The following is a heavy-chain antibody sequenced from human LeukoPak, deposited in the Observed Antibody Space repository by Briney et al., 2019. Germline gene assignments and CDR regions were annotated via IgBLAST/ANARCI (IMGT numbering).Heavy chain of an antibody. CDR1: GYTFTGYY. CDR2: INPNSGGT. J-gene: IGHJ4*02. V-gene: IGHV1-2*02. CDR3: ARRQEWLVTGFDY. D-gene: IGHD6-19*01. Sequence: ASVKVSCKASGYTFTGYYRHWVRQAPGQGLEWMGWINPNSGGTNYAQKFQGRVTMTRDTSISTAYMELSRLRSDDTAVYYCARRQEWLVTGFDYWGQGTLVTVSS.